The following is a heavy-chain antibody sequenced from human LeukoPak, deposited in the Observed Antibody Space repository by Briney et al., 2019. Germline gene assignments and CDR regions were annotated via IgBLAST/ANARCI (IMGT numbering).Heavy chain of an antibody. CDR1: GFNFYQYA. CDR2: ITWSSGTI. J-gene: IGHJ4*02. D-gene: IGHD7-27*01. CDR3: VRSVGSDWGHFDF. V-gene: IGHV3-9*01. Sequence: GGSLRLSCATSGFNFYQYAMFWVRHAPGKGLEWVTGITWSSGTIAYADSEKGRFTISRDNAKSSLYLQMNSLRTEDTALYYCVRSVGSDWGHFDFRGQGTLVTVSS.